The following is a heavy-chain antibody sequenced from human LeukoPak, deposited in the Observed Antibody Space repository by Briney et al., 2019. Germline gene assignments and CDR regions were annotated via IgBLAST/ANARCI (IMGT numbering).Heavy chain of an antibody. V-gene: IGHV3-11*04. CDR2: ISSSGSTI. CDR1: GFTFEDYG. Sequence: GGSLRLYCAASGFTFEDYGMSWVRQAPGKGLEWVSYISSSGSTIYYADSVKGRFTISRDNAKNSLYLQMNSLRAEDTAVYYCARLDYDMGTYWGQGTLVTVSS. D-gene: IGHD3-22*01. J-gene: IGHJ4*02. CDR3: ARLDYDMGTY.